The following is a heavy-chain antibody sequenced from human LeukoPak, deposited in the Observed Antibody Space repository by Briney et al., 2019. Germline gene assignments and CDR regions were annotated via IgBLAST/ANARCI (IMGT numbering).Heavy chain of an antibody. CDR2: INPNSGGT. Sequence: SVKVSCKASGYTFTGYYMHWVRQAPGQGLEWMGWINPNSGGTNYAQKFQGRVTMTRDTSISTAYMELSRLRSDDTAVYYCARDLAGGFGYSSGWCRYFQHWGQGTLVTVSS. CDR3: ARDLAGGFGYSSGWCRYFQH. CDR1: GYTFTGYY. D-gene: IGHD6-19*01. J-gene: IGHJ1*01. V-gene: IGHV1-2*02.